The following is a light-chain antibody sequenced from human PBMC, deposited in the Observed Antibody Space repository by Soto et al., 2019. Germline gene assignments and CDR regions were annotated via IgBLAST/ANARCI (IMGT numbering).Light chain of an antibody. CDR3: QQYEHWPPYS. Sequence: TQSPATLSVSLGEEVTLSCRASQSVGPNLAWYQQRPGQAPRLLIHWGSTRANGVPPRFRGSGRGTDFTLTISSLQSEDLAVYYCQQYEHWPPYSFGQGTKLEIK. V-gene: IGKV3-15*01. J-gene: IGKJ2*03. CDR2: WGS. CDR1: QSVGPN.